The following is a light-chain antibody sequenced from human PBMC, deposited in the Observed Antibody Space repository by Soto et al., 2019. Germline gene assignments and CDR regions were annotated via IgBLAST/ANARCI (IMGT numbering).Light chain of an antibody. CDR2: DVS. CDR3: QQYNNWPFS. CDR1: QGVTTN. V-gene: IGKV3-15*01. J-gene: IGKJ5*01. Sequence: EIVLTQSPANLSLSPGESATLSCRAGQGVTTNFAWYQQKSGQSPRLLIYDVSIRATGVPARFSGTGSETDFTLTISGLQSEDSAVYFCQQYNNWPFSFGQGTRLEIK.